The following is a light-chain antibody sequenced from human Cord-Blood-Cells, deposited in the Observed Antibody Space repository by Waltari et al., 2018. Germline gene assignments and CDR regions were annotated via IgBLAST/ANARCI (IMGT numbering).Light chain of an antibody. CDR1: SLRSYY. CDR3: NSRDSSGNHLV. J-gene: IGLJ2*01. CDR2: GKN. Sequence: SSELTQDPAVSVALGQTVRITCQGDSLRSYYASWYQQKPGQAPVLVIYGKNNRPSGFPDRFSGSSSGNTASLTITGDQAEDEADYYCNSRDSSGNHLVFGGGTKLTVL. V-gene: IGLV3-19*01.